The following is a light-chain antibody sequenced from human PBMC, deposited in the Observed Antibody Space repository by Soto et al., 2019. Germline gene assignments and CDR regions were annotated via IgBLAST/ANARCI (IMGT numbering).Light chain of an antibody. V-gene: IGLV2-14*01. CDR1: SSDVGSYNY. Sequence: QSVLTQPASVSGSPGQSITISCTGTSSDVGSYNYVSWYQHHPGKAPRLMIYASSNRPSGVSHRFSGSRSGNTASLTISGLQAEAEADYYCSSYTSGSTLYVFGTGTKVTVL. J-gene: IGLJ1*01. CDR3: SSYTSGSTLYV. CDR2: ASS.